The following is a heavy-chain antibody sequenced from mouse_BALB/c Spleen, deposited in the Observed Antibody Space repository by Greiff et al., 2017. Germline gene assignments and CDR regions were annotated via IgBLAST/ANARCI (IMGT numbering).Heavy chain of an antibody. CDR1: GDSITSGY. CDR2: ISYSGST. D-gene: IGHD2-3*01. J-gene: IGHJ3*01. CDR3: ARHYDGYPWFAY. V-gene: IGHV3-8*02. Sequence: EVHLVESGPSLVKPSQTLSLTCSVTGDSITSGYWNWIRKFPGNKLEYMGYISYSGSTYYNPSLKSRISITRDTSKNQYYLQLNSVTTEDTATYYCARHYDGYPWFAYWGQGTLVTVSA.